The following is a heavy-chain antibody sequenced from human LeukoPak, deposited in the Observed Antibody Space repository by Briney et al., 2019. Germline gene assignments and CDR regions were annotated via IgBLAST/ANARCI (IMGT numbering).Heavy chain of an antibody. D-gene: IGHD2-2*01. Sequence: ASVKVSCKASGYTFTGYYMHWARQAPGQGLEWMGWINPNSGGTNYAQKFQGRVTMTRDTSISTAYMELSRLRSDDTAVYYCARESRYCSSTSCPFRDAFDIWGQGTMVTVSS. J-gene: IGHJ3*02. CDR1: GYTFTGYY. V-gene: IGHV1-2*02. CDR2: INPNSGGT. CDR3: ARESRYCSSTSCPFRDAFDI.